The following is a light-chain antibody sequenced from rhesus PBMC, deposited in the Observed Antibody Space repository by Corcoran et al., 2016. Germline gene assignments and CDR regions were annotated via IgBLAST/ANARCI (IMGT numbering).Light chain of an antibody. CDR1: QNIYSN. CDR2: AAS. V-gene: IGKV1S12*01. Sequence: DIQMTQSPSALSASVGDRVTISCRASQNIYSNLAWYQQKPGKAPNLLIYAASSLQTGIPSLFSGSGSGTDFTLTISSLQPEDSAAYYCQHYYDNPYSFGQGTKVEIK. J-gene: IGKJ2*01. CDR3: QHYYDNPYS.